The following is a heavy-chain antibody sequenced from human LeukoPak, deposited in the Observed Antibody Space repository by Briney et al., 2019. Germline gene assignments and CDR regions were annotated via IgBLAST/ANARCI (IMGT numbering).Heavy chain of an antibody. CDR1: GLTFSSYW. V-gene: IGHV3-74*01. CDR3: AKDYYDSSGYTYDY. D-gene: IGHD3-22*01. CDR2: INSDGSST. J-gene: IGHJ4*02. Sequence: PGGSLRLSCAASGLTFSSYWMHWVRQAPGKGLVWVSRINSDGSSTSYADSVKGRFTMSRDNAKNTLYLRMNSLRVEDTAVYYCAKDYYDSSGYTYDYWGQGTLVTVSS.